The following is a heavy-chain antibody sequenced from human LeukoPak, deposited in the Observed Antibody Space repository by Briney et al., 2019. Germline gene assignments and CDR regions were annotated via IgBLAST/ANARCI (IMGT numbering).Heavy chain of an antibody. V-gene: IGHV4-61*01. J-gene: IGHJ3*02. CDR1: GGSVSSGTYY. D-gene: IGHD2-8*02. CDR2: MYYSGST. Sequence: SETLPLTCTVSGGSVSSGTYYWSWIRRPPGEGLEWIAYMYYSGSTNYNPSLKSRVSISIDTPKNQFSLKLSSVTAADSAVYFCARGYCTGGVCADGFDIWGEGTMFTVSS. CDR3: ARGYCTGGVCADGFDI.